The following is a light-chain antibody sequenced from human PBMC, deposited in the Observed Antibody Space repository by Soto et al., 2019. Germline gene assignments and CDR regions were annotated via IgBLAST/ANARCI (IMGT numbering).Light chain of an antibody. CDR1: SSDVGSYNL. J-gene: IGLJ2*01. Sequence: QSALTQPASVSGSPGQSITLSCTGTSSDVGSYNLVSWYQQHPGKAPKVIIYGATQRPSGVSHRFSGSKSGNTASLGNSGLQAEDEADYYCCSYAGRSAWIFGGGTKLTVL. CDR3: CSYAGRSAWI. CDR2: GAT. V-gene: IGLV2-23*01.